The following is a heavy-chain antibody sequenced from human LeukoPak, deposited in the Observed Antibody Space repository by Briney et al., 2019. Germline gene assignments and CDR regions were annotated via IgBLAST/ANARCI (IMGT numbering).Heavy chain of an antibody. CDR2: IYYSGST. Sequence: SETLSLTCTVSGGSISSYYWSWIRQPPGKGLEWIGYIYYSGSTNYNPSLKSRVTISVDTSKNQFSLKLSSVTAADTAVYYCARSRHSSGWYFDYWGQGTLVTVSS. J-gene: IGHJ4*02. CDR3: ARSRHSSGWYFDY. V-gene: IGHV4-59*08. D-gene: IGHD6-19*01. CDR1: GGSISSYY.